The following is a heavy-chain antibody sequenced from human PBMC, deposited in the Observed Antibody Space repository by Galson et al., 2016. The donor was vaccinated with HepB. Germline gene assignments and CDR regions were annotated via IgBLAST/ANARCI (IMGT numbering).Heavy chain of an antibody. CDR3: ARHPDYYDNSGYLDY. J-gene: IGHJ4*02. V-gene: IGHV3-23*01. CDR2: IGHSGGYI. Sequence: LRLSCAASTFTFSSFAMSWVRQAPGKGLEWVSSIGHSGGYIYYADSVKGRFTISRDNSNNTPYLQMNSLRAEDTAVYYCARHPDYYDNSGYLDYWGQGTLVTVSS. D-gene: IGHD3-22*01. CDR1: TFTFSSFA.